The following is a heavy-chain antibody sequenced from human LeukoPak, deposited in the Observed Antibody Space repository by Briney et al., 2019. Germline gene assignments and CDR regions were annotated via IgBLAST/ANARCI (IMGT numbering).Heavy chain of an antibody. Sequence: GRSLRLSCAASGFTFSSYAMHWVRQAPGKGLEWVAVISYDGSNKYYADSVRGRFTISRDNSKNTLYLQMNSLRAEDAAVYYCAGIIVAVAGTANDYWGQGTLVTVSS. CDR3: AGIIVAVAGTANDY. V-gene: IGHV3-30*04. CDR2: ISYDGSNK. D-gene: IGHD6-19*01. J-gene: IGHJ4*02. CDR1: GFTFSSYA.